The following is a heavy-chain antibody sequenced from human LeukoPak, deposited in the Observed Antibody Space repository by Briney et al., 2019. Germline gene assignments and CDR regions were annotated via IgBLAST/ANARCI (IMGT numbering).Heavy chain of an antibody. CDR1: GGSFSGYY. J-gene: IGHJ4*02. CDR3: AREVRNYYDSSGYYSPYYFDY. V-gene: IGHV4-34*01. Sequence: PSETLSLTCAVYGGSFSGYYWSWIRQPPGKGLEWIGEINHSGSTNYNPSLKSRVTISVDTSKNQFSLKLSSVTAADTAVYYCAREVRNYYDSSGYYSPYYFDYWGQGTLVTVSS. CDR2: INHSGST. D-gene: IGHD3-22*01.